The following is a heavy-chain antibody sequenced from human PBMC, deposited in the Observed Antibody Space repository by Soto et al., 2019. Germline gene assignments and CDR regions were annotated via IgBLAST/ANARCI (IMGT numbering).Heavy chain of an antibody. CDR1: GYTFTGYY. CDR2: INPNSGGT. J-gene: IGHJ4*02. CDR3: ARGDYGDSNFDY. D-gene: IGHD4-17*01. Sequence: GASVKVSCKASGYTFTGYYMHWVRQAPGQGLEWMGWINPNSGGTKYAQKFQGWVSMTRDTSISTAYMELSRLRSDDTAVYYCARGDYGDSNFDYWGQGTLVTVSS. V-gene: IGHV1-2*04.